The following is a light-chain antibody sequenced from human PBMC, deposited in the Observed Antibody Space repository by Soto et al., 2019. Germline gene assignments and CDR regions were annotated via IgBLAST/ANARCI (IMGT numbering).Light chain of an antibody. CDR2: DAS. Sequence: DIQMTQSPSTLSASVGDRVTITCRASQSISSWLAWYQQKPGKAPKLLIYDASSLESGVPSRFSGSGSGTEFTFTISSLQPDDFATYYCQQYNSYSPWTFGQGTKVDIK. CDR3: QQYNSYSPWT. CDR1: QSISSW. J-gene: IGKJ1*01. V-gene: IGKV1-5*01.